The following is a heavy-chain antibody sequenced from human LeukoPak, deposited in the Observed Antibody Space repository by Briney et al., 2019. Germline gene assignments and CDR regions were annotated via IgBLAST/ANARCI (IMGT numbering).Heavy chain of an antibody. CDR3: ARGTVLGTYYFDY. CDR2: IYYSGST. D-gene: IGHD6-19*01. V-gene: IGHV4-39*07. CDR1: GDSISNSIYY. Sequence: SETLSLTCTVSGDSISNSIYYWGWIRQPPGKGLEWIGTIYYSGSTYYNPSLKSRVTISVDTSKSQFSLRLTSVTAADTAVYYCARGTVLGTYYFDYWGQGTLVTVSS. J-gene: IGHJ4*02.